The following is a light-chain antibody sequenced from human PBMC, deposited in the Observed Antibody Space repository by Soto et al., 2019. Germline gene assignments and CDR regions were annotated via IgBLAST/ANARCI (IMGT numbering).Light chain of an antibody. CDR1: QSVSSSY. J-gene: IGKJ3*01. CDR2: GAS. V-gene: IGKV3-20*01. Sequence: EIVWTQSPGTRSLSPEERATLSCRASQSVSSSYLAWDQQKPGQAPRLLLYGASLRATGIPARFSGSGSGTDVTLPISRLEPEDFAVDYCQQYRRSPFTCGPGTKVDIK. CDR3: QQYRRSPFT.